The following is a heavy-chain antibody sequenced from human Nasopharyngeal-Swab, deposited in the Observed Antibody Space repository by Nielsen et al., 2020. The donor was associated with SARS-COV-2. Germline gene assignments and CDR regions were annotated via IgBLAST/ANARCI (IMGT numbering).Heavy chain of an antibody. D-gene: IGHD2-15*01. CDR3: ARRGVVVRGGYYFDY. V-gene: IGHV4-39*01. CDR2: IYYSGST. Sequence: WIRQPPGKGLEWIGSIYYSGSTYYNPSLKSRVTISVDTSKNQFSLKLSSVTAADTAVYYCARRGVVVRGGYYFDYWGQGTLVPVSS. J-gene: IGHJ4*02.